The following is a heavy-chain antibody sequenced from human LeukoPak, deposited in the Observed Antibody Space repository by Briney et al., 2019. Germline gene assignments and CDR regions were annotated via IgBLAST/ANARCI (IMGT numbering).Heavy chain of an antibody. CDR2: IDAGNGNT. D-gene: IGHD6-13*01. Sequence: ASVKVSCKASGYTFTSYAIHCVRQAPGQRLEWMGWIDAGNGNTKYSQKFQGRVTITRDTSASTAYMDQSSLRSEHTAVYYCGRVKLAAGNNYYYGMDVWGQGTTVTVS. V-gene: IGHV1-3*01. CDR3: GRVKLAAGNNYYYGMDV. CDR1: GYTFTSYA. J-gene: IGHJ6*02.